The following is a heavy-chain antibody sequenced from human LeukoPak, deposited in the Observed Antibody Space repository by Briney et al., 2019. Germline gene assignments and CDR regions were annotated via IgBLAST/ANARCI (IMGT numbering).Heavy chain of an antibody. D-gene: IGHD4/OR15-4a*01. V-gene: IGHV5-51*01. Sequence: GESLKISCKGSGYTYTNYWIAWVRRMPGKGLEWMGMIYPGDSDTRYSPSFQGHVTISADKSITTAYLQWSSLKASDTAMYYCARHIGLTTRYFDYWGQGTLVTVSS. CDR3: ARHIGLTTRYFDY. CDR2: IYPGDSDT. J-gene: IGHJ4*02. CDR1: GYTYTNYW.